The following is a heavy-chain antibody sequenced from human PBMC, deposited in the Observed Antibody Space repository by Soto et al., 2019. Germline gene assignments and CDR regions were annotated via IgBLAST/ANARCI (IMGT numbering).Heavy chain of an antibody. D-gene: IGHD3-10*01. J-gene: IGHJ4*01. CDR1: GYTLTEIS. CDR2: LDPEDGET. CDR3: AKDRRITMVRGVLRAFDS. Sequence: ASVKVSCKVSGYTLTEISMHWVRQAPGKGLEWMGGLDPEDGETIYAQKFQGRATMTEDTSTDTAYMELSSLRSEDTAVYYCAKDRRITMVRGVLRAFDSWGQGNLVTVSS. V-gene: IGHV1-24*01.